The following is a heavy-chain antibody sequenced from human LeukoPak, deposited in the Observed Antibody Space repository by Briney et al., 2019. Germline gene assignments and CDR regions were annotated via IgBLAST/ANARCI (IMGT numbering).Heavy chain of an antibody. CDR3: AKSEGYDIMTGLDY. J-gene: IGHJ4*02. Sequence: GGSLSLSCVVSGFTFSNYSMNWVRQAPGKGLEWVSGIGASGGSTYYADSVKGRFTISRDNSKNTLYLQMNSLRTEDTAVYYCAKSEGYDIMTGLDYWGQGTLVTVSS. D-gene: IGHD3-9*01. V-gene: IGHV3-23*01. CDR2: IGASGGST. CDR1: GFTFSNYS.